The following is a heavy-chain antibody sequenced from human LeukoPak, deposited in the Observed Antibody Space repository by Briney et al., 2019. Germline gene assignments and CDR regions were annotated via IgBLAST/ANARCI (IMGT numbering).Heavy chain of an antibody. D-gene: IGHD1-26*01. CDR2: IWYDGSDK. Sequence: GGSLRLSCAASGFTFSSYGMHWVRQAPGKGLEWVAVIWYDGSDKYYADSVKGRFTISRDNSGNTLYLQMNSLRAEDTAVYYCARETSGSLGDYWGQGTLVTVSS. CDR3: ARETSGSLGDY. J-gene: IGHJ4*02. CDR1: GFTFSSYG. V-gene: IGHV3-33*01.